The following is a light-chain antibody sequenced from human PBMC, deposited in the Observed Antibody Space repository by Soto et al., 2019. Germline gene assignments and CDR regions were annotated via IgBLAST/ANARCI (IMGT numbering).Light chain of an antibody. J-gene: IGKJ2*01. Sequence: EIVLTQSPGTLSLSPGERATLSCRASQSVSSSYLAWYQQKPGQAPRLLIYGPSSRATGIPDRFSGSGSGTDFTLTISSLEHEDFAVYYCQQYGSSPYTFGQGTKLEIK. CDR1: QSVSSSY. CDR3: QQYGSSPYT. V-gene: IGKV3-20*01. CDR2: GPS.